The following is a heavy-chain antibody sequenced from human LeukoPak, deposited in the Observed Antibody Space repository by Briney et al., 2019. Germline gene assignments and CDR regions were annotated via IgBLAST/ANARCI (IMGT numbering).Heavy chain of an antibody. D-gene: IGHD3-22*01. V-gene: IGHV4-31*03. CDR1: GGSIGSGGYY. CDR3: AHSQGYYYDSSGPITEAFDI. Sequence: PSQTLSLTCTVSGGSIGSGGYYWSWIRQHPGKGLEWIGYIYYSGSTYYNPSLKSRVTISVDTSKNQFSLKLSSVTAADTAVYYCAHSQGYYYDSSGPITEAFDIWGQGTMVTVSS. CDR2: IYYSGST. J-gene: IGHJ3*02.